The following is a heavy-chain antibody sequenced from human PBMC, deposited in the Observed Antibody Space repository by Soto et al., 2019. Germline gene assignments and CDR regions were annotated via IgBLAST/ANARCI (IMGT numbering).Heavy chain of an antibody. D-gene: IGHD3-16*01. Sequence: QVQLQQWGAGLLKPSETLSLTCAVYGGSFSGYYWSWIRQPPGKGLEWIGEINHSGSTNYNPSLKSRVTISVDTSKNQFSLKLSSVTAADTAVYYCARLLRYYYYYMDVWGKGTTVTVSS. CDR3: ARLLRYYYYYMDV. CDR2: INHSGST. CDR1: GGSFSGYY. V-gene: IGHV4-34*01. J-gene: IGHJ6*03.